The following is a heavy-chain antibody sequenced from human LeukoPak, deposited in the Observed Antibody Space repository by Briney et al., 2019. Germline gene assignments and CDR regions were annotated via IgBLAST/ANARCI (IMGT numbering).Heavy chain of an antibody. Sequence: ASVKVSCKASGYTFTGYCMHWVRQAPGQGLEWMGWINPNSGGTNYAQKFQGRVTMTRDTSISTAYMELSRLRSDDTAVYYCAREQILTGYPIDYWGQGTLVTVSS. CDR3: AREQILTGYPIDY. CDR2: INPNSGGT. D-gene: IGHD3-9*01. J-gene: IGHJ4*02. CDR1: GYTFTGYC. V-gene: IGHV1-2*02.